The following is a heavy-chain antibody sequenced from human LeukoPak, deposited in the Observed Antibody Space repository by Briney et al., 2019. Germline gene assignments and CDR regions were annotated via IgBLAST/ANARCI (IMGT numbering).Heavy chain of an antibody. J-gene: IGHJ4*02. D-gene: IGHD4-17*01. CDR1: EFDFSSHA. Sequence: GGSLRLSCAASEFDFSSHAMTWVRQAPGKGLEWVSAISISGSKTYYADSVKGRFTIFRDNSKNTLYLQMNSLRAEDTAVYYCANEIRPNDYWGQGTQVTVSS. CDR3: ANEIRPNDY. CDR2: ISISGSKT. V-gene: IGHV3-23*01.